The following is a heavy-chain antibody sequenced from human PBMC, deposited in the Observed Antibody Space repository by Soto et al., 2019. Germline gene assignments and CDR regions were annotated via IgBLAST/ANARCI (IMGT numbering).Heavy chain of an antibody. CDR3: ARRGGYGSGSYYNGGYYYYGMDV. J-gene: IGHJ6*02. CDR2: INAGNGNT. Sequence: ASVKVSCKASGYTFTSYAMHWVRQAPGQRLEWMGWINAGNGNTKYSQKFQGRVTITRDTSASTAYMELSSLRSEDTAVYYCARRGGYGSGSYYNGGYYYYGMDVWGQGTTVTVSS. D-gene: IGHD3-10*01. V-gene: IGHV1-3*01. CDR1: GYTFTSYA.